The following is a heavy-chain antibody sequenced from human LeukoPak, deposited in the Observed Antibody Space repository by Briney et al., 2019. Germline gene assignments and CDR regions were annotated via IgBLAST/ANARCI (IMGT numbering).Heavy chain of an antibody. Sequence: SQTLSLTCVVSGDSISSGGYSWNWIRQPPGKGLEWIGYMYNSGTTSYNPSLKSRVTMSVDTSKNQFSLKLSSVTAADTAVYYCARGRRDGYNLRHFDYWGQGTLVTVSS. CDR3: ARGRRDGYNLRHFDY. J-gene: IGHJ4*02. CDR1: GDSISSGGYS. CDR2: MYNSGTT. D-gene: IGHD5-24*01. V-gene: IGHV4-30-4*07.